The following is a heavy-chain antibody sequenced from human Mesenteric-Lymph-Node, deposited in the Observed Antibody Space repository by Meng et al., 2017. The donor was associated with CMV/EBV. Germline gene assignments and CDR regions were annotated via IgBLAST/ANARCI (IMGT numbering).Heavy chain of an antibody. CDR3: ASGYCSSTSCYKDWYYYGMDV. CDR1: GFTLINYN. J-gene: IGHJ6*02. CDR2: ISSSSSYM. D-gene: IGHD2-2*02. Sequence: GGSLRLSCAASGFTLINYNMHWVRQAPGKGLEWVSSISSSSSYMFYADSVKGRFTISRDNAKNSLYLQMNSLRAEDTAVYYCASGYCSSTSCYKDWYYYGMDVWGQGTTVTVSS. V-gene: IGHV3-21*01.